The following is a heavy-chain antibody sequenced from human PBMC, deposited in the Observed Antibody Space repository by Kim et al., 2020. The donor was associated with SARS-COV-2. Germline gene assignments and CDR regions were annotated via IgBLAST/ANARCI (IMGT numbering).Heavy chain of an antibody. D-gene: IGHD3-22*01. CDR3: TTYYDSSGYYGFDY. V-gene: IGHV3-73*01. CDR2: IRSKANSYVT. Sequence: GGSLRLSCAASGFTFSGSAMHWVRQASGKGLEWVGRIRSKANSYVTAYAASVKGRFTISRDDSKNTAYLQMNSLKTEDTAVYYCTTYYDSSGYYGFDYWGQGTLVTVSS. CDR1: GFTFSGSA. J-gene: IGHJ4*02.